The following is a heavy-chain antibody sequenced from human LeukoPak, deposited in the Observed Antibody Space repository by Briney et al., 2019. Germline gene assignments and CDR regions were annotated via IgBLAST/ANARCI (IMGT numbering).Heavy chain of an antibody. Sequence: GGSLRLSCAASGFTFSSYGMHWVCQAPGKGLEWVAFIRYDGSNKYYADSVKGRFTISRDNSKNTLYLQMNSLRAEDTAVYYCASFVVVPAASNWFDPWGQGTLVTVSS. V-gene: IGHV3-30*02. CDR1: GFTFSSYG. J-gene: IGHJ5*02. D-gene: IGHD2-2*01. CDR2: IRYDGSNK. CDR3: ASFVVVPAASNWFDP.